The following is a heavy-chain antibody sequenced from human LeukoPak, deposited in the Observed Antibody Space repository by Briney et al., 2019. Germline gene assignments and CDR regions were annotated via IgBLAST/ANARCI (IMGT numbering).Heavy chain of an antibody. J-gene: IGHJ6*03. CDR2: TYYRSKWYN. Sequence: SQTLSLTCAISGDSVSSNSAAWNWIRQSPSRGLEWLGRTYYRSKWYNDYAVSVKSRITINPDTSKNQFSLQLNSVTPEDTAVYYCARVVSSSSDYYYYYMDVWGKGTTVTVSS. D-gene: IGHD6-6*01. CDR1: GDSVSSNSAA. CDR3: ARVVSSSSDYYYYYMDV. V-gene: IGHV6-1*01.